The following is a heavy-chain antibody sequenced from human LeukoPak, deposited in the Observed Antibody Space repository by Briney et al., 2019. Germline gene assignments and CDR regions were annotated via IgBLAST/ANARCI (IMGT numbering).Heavy chain of an antibody. CDR2: IYYSGST. J-gene: IGHJ4*02. D-gene: IGHD5-24*01. CDR3: ARVPSDGSLDY. Sequence: PSETLSLTCTVSGGSISSSSYYWGWIRQPPGKGLEWIGSIYYSGSTYYNPSLKSRVTISVDTSKNQFSLKLSSVTAADTAVYYCARVPSDGSLDYWGQGTLVTVSS. CDR1: GGSISSSSYY. V-gene: IGHV4-39*07.